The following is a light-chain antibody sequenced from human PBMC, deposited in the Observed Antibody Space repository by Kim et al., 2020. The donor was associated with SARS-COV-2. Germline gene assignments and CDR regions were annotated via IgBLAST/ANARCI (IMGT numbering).Light chain of an antibody. CDR1: QSVSSSY. CDR2: GAS. J-gene: IGKJ2*01. CDR3: QQYGSSPPYT. V-gene: IGKV3-20*01. Sequence: SPGERATLSCRASQSVSSSYLAWYQQKPGQAPRLLIYGASSRGTGIPDRFSGSGSGTDFTLTISRLEPEDFAVYYCQQYGSSPPYTFGQGTKLEI.